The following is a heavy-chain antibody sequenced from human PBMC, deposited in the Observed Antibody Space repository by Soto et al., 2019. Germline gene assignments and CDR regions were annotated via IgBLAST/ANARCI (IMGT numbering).Heavy chain of an antibody. Sequence: QVQLVQSGAEVKKPGASVKVSCKASGYTFTSYGISWVRQDPGQGLEWMGWISAYNGNTNYAQKLQGRVTMTTDTSTSTAYMELRSLRSDDTAVYYCARDLRFLEWLPRSSYYYYGMDVWGQGTTVTVSS. CDR3: ARDLRFLEWLPRSSYYYYGMDV. CDR1: GYTFTSYG. CDR2: ISAYNGNT. D-gene: IGHD3-3*01. V-gene: IGHV1-18*01. J-gene: IGHJ6*02.